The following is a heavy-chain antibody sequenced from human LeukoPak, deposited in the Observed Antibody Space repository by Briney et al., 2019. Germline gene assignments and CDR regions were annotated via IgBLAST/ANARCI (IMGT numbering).Heavy chain of an antibody. CDR3: TRVEEYSSGYFGY. CDR2: IRSKAYGGTT. D-gene: IGHD3-22*01. Sequence: GGSLRLSCTASGFTFGDYAMSWVRKAPGKGLEWVGFIRSKAYGGTTESAASVKGRFTISRDGSKSIAYLQMNSLKTEDTAVYYCTRVEEYSSGYFGYWGQGTLVTVSS. CDR1: GFTFGDYA. J-gene: IGHJ4*02. V-gene: IGHV3-49*04.